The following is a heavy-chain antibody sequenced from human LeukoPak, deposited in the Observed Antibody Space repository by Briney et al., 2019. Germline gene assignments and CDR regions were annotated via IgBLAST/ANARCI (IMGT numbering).Heavy chain of an antibody. J-gene: IGHJ4*02. V-gene: IGHV3-21*01. D-gene: IGHD5-12*01. CDR2: ISSSSSYI. CDR1: GFTFSSYS. CDR3: ARDLGWEVATVKYFDY. Sequence: PGGSLRLSCEASGFTFSSYSMNWVRQAPGKGLEWVSSISSSSSYIYYADSVKGRFTISRDNAKNSLYLQMNSLRAEDTAVYYCARDLGWEVATVKYFDYWGQGTLVTVSS.